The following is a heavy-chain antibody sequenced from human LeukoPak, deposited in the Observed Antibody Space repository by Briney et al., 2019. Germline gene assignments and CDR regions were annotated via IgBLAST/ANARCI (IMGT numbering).Heavy chain of an antibody. J-gene: IGHJ4*02. CDR1: GFTFSSYS. CDR3: ASTYGDLFDY. V-gene: IGHV3-21*01. Sequence: GGSLRLSCAASGFTFSSYSINWVRQAPGKGLEWVSSISSSSSYVYYADSVKGRFTISRDNAKNSLYLQMNSLRAEDTAVYYCASTYGDLFDYWGQGTLVTVSS. D-gene: IGHD4-17*01. CDR2: ISSSSSYV.